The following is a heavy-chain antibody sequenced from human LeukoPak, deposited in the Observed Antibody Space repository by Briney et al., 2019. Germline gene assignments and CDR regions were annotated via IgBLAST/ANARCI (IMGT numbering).Heavy chain of an antibody. V-gene: IGHV1-18*01. Sequence: ASVKVSCKASGYTFTSCGISWVRQAPGQGLEWMGWISAYNGNTNYAQKLQGRVTMTTDTSTSTAYMELRSLRSVDTAVYYCARDTPQGGPYDYWGQGTLVTVSS. CDR3: ARDTPQGGPYDY. CDR2: ISAYNGNT. J-gene: IGHJ4*02. CDR1: GYTFTSCG. D-gene: IGHD2-15*01.